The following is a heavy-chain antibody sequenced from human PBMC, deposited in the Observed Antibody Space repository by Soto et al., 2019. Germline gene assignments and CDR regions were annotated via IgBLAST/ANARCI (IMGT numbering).Heavy chain of an antibody. CDR1: GFTFSSYG. V-gene: IGHV3-23*01. CDR3: PHHYDILTGHLAYFYY. Sequence: EVQLLESGGGLVQPGGSLRLSCAASGFTFSSYGMSWVRQAPGKGLEWVSAISAGGGGTYYADSVKGRFTISRDNPKNTLYLQVNRMIAEDTAVYFCPHHYDILTGHLAYFYYWGQGTLLTVSS. CDR2: ISAGGGGT. J-gene: IGHJ4*02. D-gene: IGHD3-9*01.